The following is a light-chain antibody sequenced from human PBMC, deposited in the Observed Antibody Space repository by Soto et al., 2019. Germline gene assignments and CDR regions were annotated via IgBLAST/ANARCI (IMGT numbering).Light chain of an antibody. J-gene: IGKJ5*01. CDR2: GAF. CDR1: QSVSSN. V-gene: IGKV3-15*01. Sequence: IVMTQSPVTLSVSPGERVTLSCRASQSVSSNLAWYQQKPGQAPSLLIYGAFTRATGIPARFSGTGSGTEFTLTISSLQSEDFALYYCQQYNNWPFSFGQGTRLEI. CDR3: QQYNNWPFS.